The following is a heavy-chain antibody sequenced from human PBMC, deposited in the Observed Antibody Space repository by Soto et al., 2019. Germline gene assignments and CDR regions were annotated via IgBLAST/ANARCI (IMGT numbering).Heavy chain of an antibody. CDR1: GYTFTSYG. V-gene: IGHV1-18*04. J-gene: IGHJ4*02. CDR3: ARAEKWVIGSMGGY. Sequence: QVQLVQSGAEVKKPGASVKVSCKASGYTFTSYGVSWVRQAPGQGLEWMGWISTYNGNINYAQNLQGRVTMTTDTSTSTAYMELRSLRSDDTAVYYCARAEKWVIGSMGGYWGQGTLVTVYS. CDR2: ISTYNGNI. D-gene: IGHD1-20*01.